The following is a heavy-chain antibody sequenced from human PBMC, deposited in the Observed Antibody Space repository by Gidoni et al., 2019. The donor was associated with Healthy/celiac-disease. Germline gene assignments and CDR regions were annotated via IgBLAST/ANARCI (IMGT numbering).Heavy chain of an antibody. CDR3: ARGGCSSTSCQGGWFDP. Sequence: QVQLQESGPGLVKPSETLSLNCTVSGGSISRYYWSWIRQPPGKGLEWIGYIYYSGSTNYNPSLKSRVTISVDTSKNQFSLKLSSVTAADTAVYYCARGGCSSTSCQGGWFDPWGQGTLVTVSS. J-gene: IGHJ5*02. CDR1: GGSISRYY. V-gene: IGHV4-59*01. CDR2: IYYSGST. D-gene: IGHD2-2*01.